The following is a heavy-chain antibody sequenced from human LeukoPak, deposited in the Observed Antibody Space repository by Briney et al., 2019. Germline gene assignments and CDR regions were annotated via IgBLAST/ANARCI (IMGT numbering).Heavy chain of an antibody. J-gene: IGHJ4*02. V-gene: IGHV4-4*07. CDR3: ARGGHYFDTFSYFDY. CDR1: GGSISSYY. CDR2: IYTSGST. D-gene: IGHD3-22*01. Sequence: SETLSLTCTVSGGSISSYYWSWLRQPAGKGLEWIGRIYTSGSTNYNPSLKSRVTMSVDTSKNQFSLKLSSVTAADTAVYYCARGGHYFDTFSYFDYWGQGTLVTVSS.